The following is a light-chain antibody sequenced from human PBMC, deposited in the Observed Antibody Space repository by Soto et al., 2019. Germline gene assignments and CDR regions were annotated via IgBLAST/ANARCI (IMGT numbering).Light chain of an antibody. Sequence: QSVLTQPPSASGTPGQRITISCSGSSSNIGSHSVNWYQQLPGTAPKLLIYRSSQRPSGVPDRFSGSKSGTSASLAISGLQSGDEADYYCALWDDSLNGPVFGGGTKLNVL. CDR3: ALWDDSLNGPV. CDR2: RSS. J-gene: IGLJ3*02. CDR1: SSNIGSHS. V-gene: IGLV1-44*01.